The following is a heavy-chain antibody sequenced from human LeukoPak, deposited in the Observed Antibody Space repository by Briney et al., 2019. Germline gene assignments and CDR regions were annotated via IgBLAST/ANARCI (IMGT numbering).Heavy chain of an antibody. J-gene: IGHJ4*02. D-gene: IGHD1-1*01. CDR1: GFTFSSYG. CDR2: ISYDGSNK. CDR3: AKGTRGFDY. Sequence: GGSLRLSYAASGFTFSSYGMHWVRQAPGKGLEWVAVISYDGSNKYYADSVKGRFTISRDNSKNTLYLQMNSLRAEDTAVYYCAKGTRGFDYWGQGTLVTVSS. V-gene: IGHV3-30*18.